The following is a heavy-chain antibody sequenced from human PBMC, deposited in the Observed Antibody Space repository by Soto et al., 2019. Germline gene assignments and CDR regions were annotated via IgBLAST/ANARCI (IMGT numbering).Heavy chain of an antibody. D-gene: IGHD1-26*01. CDR2: VSGSGVT. CDR1: GFTFSNYG. V-gene: IGHV3-23*01. Sequence: EVQLLESGGGLVQPGGSLRVSCAASGFTFSNYGMSWVRQAPEAGLEWVSTVSGSGVTSYADSVRGRFTISRDNSKNTLYLQMNSLRDEDPAIYYCAKDRVSTGSYSLDFWGQGTLVTVSS. J-gene: IGHJ4*02. CDR3: AKDRVSTGSYSLDF.